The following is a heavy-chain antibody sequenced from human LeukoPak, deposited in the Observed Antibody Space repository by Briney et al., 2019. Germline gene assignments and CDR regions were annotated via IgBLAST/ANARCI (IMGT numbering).Heavy chain of an antibody. CDR3: AKGGVGATSFDY. Sequence: GGSLRLSCAASGFTFSNCAMSWVRQAPGKGLDWVSTAGGRGVATYYADSVKGRFTVSRDNSKHTLYLQMNSLRAEDTAVYYCAKGGVGATSFDYWGQGTLVTVSS. V-gene: IGHV3-23*01. J-gene: IGHJ4*02. CDR1: GFTFSNCA. CDR2: AGGRGVAT. D-gene: IGHD1-26*01.